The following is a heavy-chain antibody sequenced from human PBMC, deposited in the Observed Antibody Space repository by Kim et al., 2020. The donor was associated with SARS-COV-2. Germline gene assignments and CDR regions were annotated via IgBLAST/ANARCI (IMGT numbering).Heavy chain of an antibody. CDR2: ISWNSGNI. V-gene: IGHV3-9*01. D-gene: IGHD2-2*01. CDR1: GFTFDDYA. Sequence: GGSLRLSCAASGFTFDDYAMHWVRQAPGKGLEWVSGISWNSGNIGYADSVKGRFTISRDNAKNSLYLQMNSLRAEDTALYYCAKDTVSRYCSSTSCYRLDYWGQGTLVTVSS. J-gene: IGHJ4*02. CDR3: AKDTVSRYCSSTSCYRLDY.